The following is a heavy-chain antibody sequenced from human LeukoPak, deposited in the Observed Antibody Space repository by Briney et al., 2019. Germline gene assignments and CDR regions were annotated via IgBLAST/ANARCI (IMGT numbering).Heavy chain of an antibody. V-gene: IGHV3-23*01. Sequence: PGRSLRLSCAASGFTFSSYAMSWVRQAPGKGLEWVSTVTSGGSSYFADSVKGRFTISRDNSKNTVYLQMNSLRAEDTAIYYCAKRLQGTYYFDYWGQGTLVTVSS. CDR3: AKRLQGTYYFDY. J-gene: IGHJ4*02. CDR1: GFTFSSYA. CDR2: VTSGGSS. D-gene: IGHD4-11*01.